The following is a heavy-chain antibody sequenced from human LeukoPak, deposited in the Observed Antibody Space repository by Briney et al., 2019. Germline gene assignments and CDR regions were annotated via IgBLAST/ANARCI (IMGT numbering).Heavy chain of an antibody. Sequence: PGGSPRLSCAASGFTFSSYAMHWVRQAPGKGLEWVAVISYDGSNKYYADSVKGRFTISRDNSKNTLYLQMNSLRAEDTAVYYCARDLLRSSWYPFGVPYYYYSMDVWGQGTTVTVSS. V-gene: IGHV3-30*04. CDR3: ARDLLRSSWYPFGVPYYYYSMDV. J-gene: IGHJ6*02. CDR1: GFTFSSYA. CDR2: ISYDGSNK. D-gene: IGHD6-13*01.